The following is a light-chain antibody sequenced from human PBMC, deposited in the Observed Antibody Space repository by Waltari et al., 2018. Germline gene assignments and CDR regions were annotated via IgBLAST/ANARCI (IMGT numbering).Light chain of an antibody. V-gene: IGKV3-20*01. CDR2: HAS. Sequence: EIVLTQSPGSLSLSPGERATLSCRPSQSVSKYLAWYQQKPGQAPRLLIYHASCRATGIPDRFSGSGFGTDFSLTISRLEPEDFAVYYCQKYESLPATFGQGTKVEIK. CDR3: QKYESLPAT. CDR1: QSVSKY. J-gene: IGKJ1*01.